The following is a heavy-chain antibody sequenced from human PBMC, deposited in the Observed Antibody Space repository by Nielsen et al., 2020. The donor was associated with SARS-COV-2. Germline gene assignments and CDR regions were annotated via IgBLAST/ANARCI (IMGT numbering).Heavy chain of an antibody. J-gene: IGHJ4*02. Sequence: GGSLRLSCKGSGYSFTSYWIGWVRQMPGKGLEWMGIIYPGDSDTRYSPSFQGQVTISADQSISTAYLQWSSLKASDTAMYYCARHVTWGSGWNGDYWGQGTLVTVSS. CDR1: GYSFTSYW. V-gene: IGHV5-51*01. CDR3: ARHVTWGSGWNGDY. CDR2: IYPGDSDT. D-gene: IGHD6-19*01.